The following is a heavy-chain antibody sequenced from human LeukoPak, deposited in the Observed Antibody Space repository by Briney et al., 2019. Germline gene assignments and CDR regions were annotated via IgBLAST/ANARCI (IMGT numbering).Heavy chain of an antibody. CDR3: VKDRYSSGWPPRFDP. CDR1: GFTFSRYT. J-gene: IGHJ5*02. Sequence: AGGSLRLSCSASGFTFSRYTMHWVRQAPGKGLEYVSAISSNGGSTYYADSVKDGFTISRDNSKNTLYLQMSSLRAEDTAVYYCVKDRYSSGWPPRFDPWGQGTLVTVSS. V-gene: IGHV3-64D*06. CDR2: ISSNGGST. D-gene: IGHD6-19*01.